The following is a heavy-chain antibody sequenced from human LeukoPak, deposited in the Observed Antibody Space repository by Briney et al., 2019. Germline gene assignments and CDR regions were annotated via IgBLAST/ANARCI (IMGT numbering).Heavy chain of an antibody. Sequence: GGSLRLPCAASGFPFSSFGIHWVRQAPGKGLEWVAFIRYDGNIKYYADSVKGRFTISRDNSKNTLFLQMNSLRAEDTAVYDCARGGSSSWSYFDYWGQGTLVTVSS. CDR3: ARGGSSSWSYFDY. CDR2: IRYDGNIK. CDR1: GFPFSSFG. D-gene: IGHD6-13*01. V-gene: IGHV3-30*02. J-gene: IGHJ4*02.